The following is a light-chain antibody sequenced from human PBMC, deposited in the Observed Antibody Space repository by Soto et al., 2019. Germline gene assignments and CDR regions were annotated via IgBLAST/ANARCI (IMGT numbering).Light chain of an antibody. J-gene: IGKJ2*01. CDR2: WAS. CDR3: HQYCTTPQT. CDR1: QSVLDNSTNKSY. Sequence: VLTQSPSSLAVSLGERATVNCRSSQSVLDNSTNKSYLAWYQKKPGHPPKLLVHWASVREAGVPDRFSGGGSGTECALTVSSLQAEDVAVYYCHQYCTTPQTFGGGTQLEIK. V-gene: IGKV4-1*01.